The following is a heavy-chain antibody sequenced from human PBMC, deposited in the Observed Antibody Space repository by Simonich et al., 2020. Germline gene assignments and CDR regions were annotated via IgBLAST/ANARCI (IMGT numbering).Heavy chain of an antibody. CDR3: ARGLIGGSYYY. D-gene: IGHD1-26*01. V-gene: IGHV4-34*01. Sequence: QVQLQQWGAGLLKPSETLSLTCAVYGGSFRGYYWSGIRQPPGTGLEWIGEINHSGRTNTNPAVKGRVTISVDTSKNQFSLKLSSVTAADTAVYYCARGLIGGSYYYWGQGTLVTVSS. CDR2: INHSGRT. J-gene: IGHJ4*02. CDR1: GGSFRGYY.